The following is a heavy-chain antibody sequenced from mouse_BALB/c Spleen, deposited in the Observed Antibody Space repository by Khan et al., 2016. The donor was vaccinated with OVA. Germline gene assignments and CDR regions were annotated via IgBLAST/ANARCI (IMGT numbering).Heavy chain of an antibody. CDR1: GYSITSDYV. V-gene: IGHV3-2*02. J-gene: IGHJ2*01. Sequence: EVQLQESGPGLVKPSQSLSLSCTATGYSITSDYVWYWIQQFPGNKLEWMGYISYSGRTSYTPSLKSRITITRDTSKNPSYLQLKSVTTEVTTTYYCACSVTISTLVATDFDYWGQGTTLTVSS. D-gene: IGHD1-1*01. CDR2: ISYSGRT. CDR3: ACSVTISTLVATDFDY.